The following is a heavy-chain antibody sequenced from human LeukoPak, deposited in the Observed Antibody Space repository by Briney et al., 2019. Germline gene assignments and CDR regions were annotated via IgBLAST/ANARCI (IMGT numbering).Heavy chain of an antibody. CDR1: GFNFSFYS. CDR2: ISSTSNPI. D-gene: IGHD3-9*01. V-gene: IGHV3-48*01. J-gene: IGHJ3*01. CDR3: ASDKLFTEIRYFDWSSSDL. Sequence: QAGGSLRLSCAPSGFNFSFYSMNRARQAPGKGLEWLSYISSTSNPIYYADSVKGRFTIFRDHAKNSLYLQMDSLRAYDTAVYYCASDKLFTEIRYFDWSSSDLWGQGTLVTVSS.